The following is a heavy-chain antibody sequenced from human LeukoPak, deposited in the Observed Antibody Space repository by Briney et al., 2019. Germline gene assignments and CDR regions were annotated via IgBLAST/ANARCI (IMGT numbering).Heavy chain of an antibody. D-gene: IGHD1-26*01. CDR3: ARDRWATYYYYYYYYMDV. Sequence: GGSLRLSCAASGFTFSSYAMSWVRQAPGKGLEWVSYISSSGSTIYYADSVKGRFTISRDNAKNSLYLQMNSLRAEDTALYYCARDRWATYYYYYYYYMDVWGKGTTVTVSS. V-gene: IGHV3-48*04. J-gene: IGHJ6*03. CDR1: GFTFSSYA. CDR2: ISSSGSTI.